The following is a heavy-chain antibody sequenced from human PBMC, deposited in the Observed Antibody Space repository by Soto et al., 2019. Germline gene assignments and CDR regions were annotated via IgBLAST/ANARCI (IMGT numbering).Heavy chain of an antibody. D-gene: IGHD2-2*01. CDR1: GGSISSGDYY. Sequence: QVQLQESGPGLVKPSETLSLTCTVSGGSISSGDYYWSWIRQPPGKGLEWIGYIYYRGNTYYNPSLKSRVTISADTAKNQFSLKLNTMTAGDTAVYYCARDSSRVAAALGPSFDYWGQGTLVTVSS. CDR3: ARDSSRVAAALGPSFDY. J-gene: IGHJ4*02. CDR2: IYYRGNT. V-gene: IGHV4-30-4*01.